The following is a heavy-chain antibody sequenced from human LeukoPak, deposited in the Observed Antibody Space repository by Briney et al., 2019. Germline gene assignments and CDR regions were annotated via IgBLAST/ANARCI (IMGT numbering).Heavy chain of an antibody. CDR1: GGSFSGYY. Sequence: SETLSLTCAVYGGSFSGYYWSWIRQPPGKGLEWIGEINHSGSTNYNPSLKSRVTISVDTSKNQFSLKLSSVTAADTAVYYCARGVPYYDILTGYYPPYYYYGMDVWGQGTTVTVSS. J-gene: IGHJ6*02. CDR3: ARGVPYYDILTGYYPPYYYYGMDV. V-gene: IGHV4-34*01. D-gene: IGHD3-9*01. CDR2: INHSGST.